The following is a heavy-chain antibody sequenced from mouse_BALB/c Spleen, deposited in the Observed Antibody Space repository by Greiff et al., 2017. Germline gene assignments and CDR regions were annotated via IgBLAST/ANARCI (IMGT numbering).Heavy chain of an antibody. D-gene: IGHD2-1*01. CDR2: INPYNDGT. J-gene: IGHJ1*01. CDR1: GYTFTSYV. CDR3: ARERKYGNHHWYFDV. Sequence: VQLQQSGPELVKPGASVKMSCKASGYTFTSYVMHWVKQKPGQGLEWIGYINPYNDGTKYNEKFKGKATLTSDKSSSTAYMELSSLTSEDSAVYYGARERKYGNHHWYFDVWGAGTTVTVSS. V-gene: IGHV1-14*01.